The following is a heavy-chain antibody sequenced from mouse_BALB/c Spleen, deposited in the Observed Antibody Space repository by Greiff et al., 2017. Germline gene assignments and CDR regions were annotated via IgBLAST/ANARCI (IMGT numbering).Heavy chain of an antibody. J-gene: IGHJ2*01. D-gene: IGHD2-1*01. Sequence: EVQLVESGGGLVQPGGSRKLSCAASGFTFSSFGMHWVRQAPEKGLEWVAYISSGSSTIYYADTVKGRFTISRDNPKNTLFLQMTSLRSEDTAMYYCARGGYYYGLDYWGQGTTLTVSS. CDR3: ARGGYYYGLDY. CDR1: GFTFSSFG. CDR2: ISSGSSTI. V-gene: IGHV5-17*02.